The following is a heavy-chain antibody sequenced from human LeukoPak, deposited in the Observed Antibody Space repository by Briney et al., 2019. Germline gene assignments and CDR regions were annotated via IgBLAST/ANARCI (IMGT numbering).Heavy chain of an antibody. V-gene: IGHV3-49*04. D-gene: IGHD3-9*01. CDR1: GFTFGDYA. CDR3: TRAGVRYDILTGYYWGYYYYGTDV. J-gene: IGHJ6*02. CDR2: IRSKAYGGTT. Sequence: PGGSLRLPCTASGFTFGDYAMSWVRQAPGRVLEWVGFIRSKAYGGTTEYAASVKGRFTISRDDSKSIAYLQMNSLKTEDTAVYYCTRAGVRYDILTGYYWGYYYYGTDVWGQGTTVNVSS.